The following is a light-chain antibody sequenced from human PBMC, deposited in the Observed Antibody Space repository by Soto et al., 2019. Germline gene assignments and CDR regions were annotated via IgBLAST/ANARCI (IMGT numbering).Light chain of an antibody. J-gene: IGKJ4*01. CDR1: QVISSW. V-gene: IGKV1-12*01. Sequence: DIQMTQSPSSVSASVGDTVTVSCRASQVISSWLAWYQQKPGRAPNLLIYKASTLQTGVPSRFSGSGSGTDFTLTISNLQPEDFATYLCHQASSFPLSFGGGTKVDIK. CDR3: HQASSFPLS. CDR2: KAS.